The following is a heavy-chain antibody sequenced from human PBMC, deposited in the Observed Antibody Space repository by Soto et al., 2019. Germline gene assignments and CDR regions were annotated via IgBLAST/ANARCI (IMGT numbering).Heavy chain of an antibody. J-gene: IGHJ3*02. D-gene: IGHD2-15*01. CDR2: IKQDGGEK. CDR1: GFTFSTYW. Sequence: PGGSLRLSCAASGFTFSTYWMNWVRQAPGKGLEWVANIKQDGGEKHYVDSVKGRFTFSRDNAKNSLYLQMNSLRAEDTAVYYCAKASGPDCCCVRCSLAFYIWGQGTMVTFSS. CDR3: AKASGPDCCCVRCSLAFYI. V-gene: IGHV3-7*01.